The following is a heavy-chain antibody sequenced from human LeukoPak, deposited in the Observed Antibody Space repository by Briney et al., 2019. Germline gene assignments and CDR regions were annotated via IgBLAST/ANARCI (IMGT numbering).Heavy chain of an antibody. V-gene: IGHV3-23*01. Sequence: GGSLRLSCEASGFTFSTYGMSWVRQGPGKGLEWVSAVSGGGLTTYYADSMKGRFTISRDNSKNTVYLQLNNLRAEDTAVYYCAKEGGTGTRFDYWGQGTLVTVSS. J-gene: IGHJ4*02. CDR2: VSGGGLTT. CDR3: AKEGGTGTRFDY. D-gene: IGHD1-7*01. CDR1: GFTFSTYG.